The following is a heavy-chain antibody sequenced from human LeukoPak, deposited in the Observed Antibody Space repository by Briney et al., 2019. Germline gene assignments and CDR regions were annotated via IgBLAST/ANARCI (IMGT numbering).Heavy chain of an antibody. J-gene: IGHJ4*02. CDR1: GGSISSSSYY. CDR2: IYYSGST. Sequence: SETLSLTCTVSGGSISSSSYYWGWIRQPPGKGLEWIGSIYYSGSTYYNPSLKSRVTISVDTSKNQFSLKLSSVTAADTAVYYCARRGKEDGSAISWGQGTLVTVSS. V-gene: IGHV4-39*01. D-gene: IGHD5-24*01. CDR3: ARRGKEDGSAIS.